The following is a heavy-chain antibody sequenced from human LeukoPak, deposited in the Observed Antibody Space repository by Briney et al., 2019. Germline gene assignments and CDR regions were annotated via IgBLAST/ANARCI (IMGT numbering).Heavy chain of an antibody. D-gene: IGHD3-10*01. V-gene: IGHV3-15*01. CDR1: GFTFNNAW. J-gene: IGHJ4*02. CDR3: TTELVWFGVLAH. CDR2: IKSKTDGGTT. Sequence: PGGSLRLSCAGSGFTFNNAWMTWVRQAPGKGLEWVGRIKSKTDGGTTDYAAPVKDRFTISRDDSKSTLYLQTNSLQTEDTGVYYCTTELVWFGVLAHWGQGTLATVSS.